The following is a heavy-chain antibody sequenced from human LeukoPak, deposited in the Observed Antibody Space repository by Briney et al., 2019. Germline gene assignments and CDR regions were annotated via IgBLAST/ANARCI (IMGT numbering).Heavy chain of an antibody. Sequence: SETLSLTCAVYGGSFSGYYWSWIRQPPGKGLEWIGEINHSGSTNYNPSLKSRVTISVDTSKNQFSLKLSSVTAADTAVYYCARVGGGWGYNWFDPWGQGTLVTVSS. D-gene: IGHD6-19*01. J-gene: IGHJ5*02. CDR1: GGSFSGYY. V-gene: IGHV4-34*01. CDR2: INHSGST. CDR3: ARVGGGWGYNWFDP.